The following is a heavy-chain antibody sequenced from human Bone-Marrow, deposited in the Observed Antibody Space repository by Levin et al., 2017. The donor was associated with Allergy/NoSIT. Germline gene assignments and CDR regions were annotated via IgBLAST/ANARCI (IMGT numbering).Heavy chain of an antibody. J-gene: IGHJ4*02. Sequence: LGESLKISCSGSGYTFTNYWIGWVRQMPGKGLEWMGIIYPGDSDTKYSPSFQGQVTISADKSISTAYLQWSSLKASDTAMYYCARRQYTNSWYYFDYWGQGTLVTVSS. CDR3: ARRQYTNSWYYFDY. D-gene: IGHD2-2*02. CDR1: GYTFTNYW. CDR2: IYPGDSDT. V-gene: IGHV5-51*01.